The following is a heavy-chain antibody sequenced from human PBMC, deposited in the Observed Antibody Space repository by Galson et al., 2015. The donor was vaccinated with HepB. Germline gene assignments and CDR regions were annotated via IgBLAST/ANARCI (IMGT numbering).Heavy chain of an antibody. CDR2: INAGNGNT. CDR1: GYTFTRYA. CDR3: ARVGDILTGYPWFDP. V-gene: IGHV1-3*01. J-gene: IGHJ5*02. D-gene: IGHD3-9*01. Sequence: SVKVSCKASGYTFTRYAMHWVRQAPGQRLEWMGWINAGNGNTKYSQKFQGRVTITRDTSARTAYMELSSLRSEDTAVYYCARVGDILTGYPWFDPWGQGTLVTVSS.